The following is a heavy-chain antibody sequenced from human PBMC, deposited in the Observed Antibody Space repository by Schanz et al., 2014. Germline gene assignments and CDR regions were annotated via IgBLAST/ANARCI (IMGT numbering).Heavy chain of an antibody. J-gene: IGHJ4*02. CDR1: GFTFSSYA. D-gene: IGHD6-13*01. CDR3: AKSQGSSFDS. V-gene: IGHV3-23*04. CDR2: ISGRDGST. Sequence: EVQLVESGGGLVQPGGSLRLSCAASGFTFSSYAMTWVRQAPGMGLEWVSAISGRDGSTYYADSVRGRFTISRDNSKNTLYLQMSSLRAEDTAVYYCAKSQGSSFDSWGQGTLVTVSS.